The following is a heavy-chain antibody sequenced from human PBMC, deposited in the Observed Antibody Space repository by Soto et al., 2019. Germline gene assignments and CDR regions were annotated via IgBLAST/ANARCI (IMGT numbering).Heavy chain of an antibody. D-gene: IGHD2-8*01. J-gene: IGHJ6*02. CDR2: INPKSGGT. Sequence: GASVKVCCKASGYSFTDYHMYCVRQSPGQGLEWLGRINPKSGGTSTAQKVQGWVTMTRDRSISTVYMELTRLRSDDTAVYFCARGHSTDCSNGVCSFFYNHEMDVWGQGTTVTVSS. V-gene: IGHV1-2*04. CDR3: ARGHSTDCSNGVCSFFYNHEMDV. CDR1: GYSFTDYH.